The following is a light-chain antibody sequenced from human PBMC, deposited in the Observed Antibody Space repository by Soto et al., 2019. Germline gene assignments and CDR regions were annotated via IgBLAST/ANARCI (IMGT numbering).Light chain of an antibody. CDR2: GAS. CDR3: QHYNNWPPIT. Sequence: EIVMTQSPATLSVSPGERATLSCRASQSITSSLAWFQQKPGQAPRLLIYGASTRATGIPARSSGSGSGTEFNLTISSLQSEDFAVYYCQHYNNWPPITFGQGTRLEIK. J-gene: IGKJ5*01. V-gene: IGKV3D-15*01. CDR1: QSITSS.